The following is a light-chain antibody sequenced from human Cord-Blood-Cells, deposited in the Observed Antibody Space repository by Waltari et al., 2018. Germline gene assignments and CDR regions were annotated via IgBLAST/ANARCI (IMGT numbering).Light chain of an antibody. CDR3: QQYKSYPLT. CDR1: QSISSW. Sequence: DIQMTHSPSTLSASVGDRVTITLQANQSISSWLAWYQQKPGKAPKLLIYQESSLESGVSLRFSGSGSGTEFALTISSLQPDDFATYDGQQYKSYPLTFGGGTKVEIK. V-gene: IGKV1-5*03. J-gene: IGKJ4*02. CDR2: QES.